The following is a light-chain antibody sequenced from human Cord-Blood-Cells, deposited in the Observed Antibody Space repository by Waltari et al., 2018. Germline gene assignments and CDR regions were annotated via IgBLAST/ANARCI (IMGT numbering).Light chain of an antibody. V-gene: IGLV3-25*02. CDR2: KDS. CDR1: ALPKQY. CDR3: QSADSSGTYVV. J-gene: IGLJ2*01. Sequence: SYELTQPPSVSVSPGQTARLTCSGDALPKQYAYWYQQKPGQAPVLVIYKDSERPSGIPERFSGTSSGTTVTLTISGVQAEDDADYYCQSADSSGTYVVFGGGTKLTVL.